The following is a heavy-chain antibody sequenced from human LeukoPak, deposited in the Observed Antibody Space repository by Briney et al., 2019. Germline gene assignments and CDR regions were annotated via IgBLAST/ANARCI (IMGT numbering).Heavy chain of an antibody. CDR2: ISGSGGST. D-gene: IGHD2-15*01. Sequence: GGSLRLSCAASGFTFSSYAMSWVRQAPGKGLEWVSAISGSGGSTYYADSVKGRFTISRDNSKNTLYLQMNSLRAEDTAVYYCAKEGFYCSGGSCYSLYYYYMDVWGKGTTVTVSS. J-gene: IGHJ6*03. V-gene: IGHV3-23*01. CDR1: GFTFSSYA. CDR3: AKEGFYCSGGSCYSLYYYYMDV.